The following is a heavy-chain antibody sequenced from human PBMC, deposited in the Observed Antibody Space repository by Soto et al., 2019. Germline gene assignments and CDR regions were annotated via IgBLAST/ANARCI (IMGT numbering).Heavy chain of an antibody. D-gene: IGHD2-8*01. V-gene: IGHV6-1*01. J-gene: IGHJ5*01. CDR2: TYYRSKWYT. Sequence: SQTLSLTCAISGDSVSSNSATWDWIRLFPSRGLEWLGRTYYRSKWYTDYAVSVKGRITINPDTSNNHLSLQLDSVTPDDTAVYYCARLIGDSWLASWGQGTLVTVSS. CDR3: ARLIGDSWLAS. CDR1: GDSVSSNSAT.